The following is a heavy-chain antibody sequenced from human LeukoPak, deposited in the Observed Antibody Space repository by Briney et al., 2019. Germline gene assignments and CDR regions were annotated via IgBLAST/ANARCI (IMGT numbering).Heavy chain of an antibody. CDR3: ARWYFWSGYFLRYFDL. J-gene: IGHJ2*01. CDR1: GFIVSSNY. D-gene: IGHD3-3*01. V-gene: IGHV3-53*01. CDR2: IYSGGST. Sequence: PGGSLRLSCAASGFIVSSNYMNWVRQGPGKGLEWVSVIYSGGSTDYADSVKGRFTISRDNSKNTLYLQMNSLRAEDTAVYYCARWYFWSGYFLRYFDLWGRGTLVTVSS.